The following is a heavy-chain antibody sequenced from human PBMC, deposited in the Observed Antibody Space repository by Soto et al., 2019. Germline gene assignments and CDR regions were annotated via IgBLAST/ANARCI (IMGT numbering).Heavy chain of an antibody. J-gene: IGHJ6*03. V-gene: IGHV4-34*01. Sequence: SETLSLTCAVYGGSFSGYYWSWIRQPPGKGLEWIGEINHSGSTNYNPSLKSRVTISVDTSKNRFSLKLSSVTAADTAVYYCARGVVPAATYYYYYMDVWGKGTTVTVSS. CDR1: GGSFSGYY. CDR2: INHSGST. CDR3: ARGVVPAATYYYYYMDV. D-gene: IGHD2-2*01.